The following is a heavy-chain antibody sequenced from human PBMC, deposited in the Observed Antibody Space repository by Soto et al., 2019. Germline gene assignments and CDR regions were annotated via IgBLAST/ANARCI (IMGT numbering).Heavy chain of an antibody. CDR2: TYYRSKWYN. D-gene: IGHD5-18*01. V-gene: IGHV6-1*01. CDR1: GDSVSISSGA. Sequence: QVQLQQSGPGLVKPSQTLSLTCTISGDSVSISSGAWNWIRQSPSRGLEWLGRTYYRSKWYNDYALSAKSRIKITPETSKTQFSLQWNSVTPEDTAVNYCAQDPGYRLDYWGQGTLVTVSS. J-gene: IGHJ4*02. CDR3: AQDPGYRLDY.